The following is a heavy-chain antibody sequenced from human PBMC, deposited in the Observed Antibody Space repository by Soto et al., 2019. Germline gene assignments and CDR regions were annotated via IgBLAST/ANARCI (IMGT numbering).Heavy chain of an antibody. Sequence: EVQLVESGGGLVKPGGSLRLSCAASGFTFSSYSMNWVRQAPGKGLEWVSSISSSSSYIYYADSVKGRFTISRDNAQNSLYLQMNSLRASDTAVYYGARAPDDDGDSVTWAFDICGQGTMVTFAS. D-gene: IGHD4-17*01. CDR3: ARAPDDDGDSVTWAFDI. J-gene: IGHJ3*02. CDR2: ISSSSSYI. V-gene: IGHV3-21*01. CDR1: GFTFSSYS.